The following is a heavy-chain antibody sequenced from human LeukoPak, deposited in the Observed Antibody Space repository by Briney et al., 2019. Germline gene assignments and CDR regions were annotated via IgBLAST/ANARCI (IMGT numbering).Heavy chain of an antibody. D-gene: IGHD5-12*01. V-gene: IGHV1-69*04. CDR1: GGTFSSYA. Sequence: SVKVSCKASGGTFSSYAIGWVRQAPGQGLEWMGRIIPILGIANYAQKFQGRVTITADKSTSTAYMELSSLRSEDTAVYYCATSLVATIFDYWGQGTLVTVSS. CDR3: ATSLVATIFDY. J-gene: IGHJ4*02. CDR2: IIPILGIA.